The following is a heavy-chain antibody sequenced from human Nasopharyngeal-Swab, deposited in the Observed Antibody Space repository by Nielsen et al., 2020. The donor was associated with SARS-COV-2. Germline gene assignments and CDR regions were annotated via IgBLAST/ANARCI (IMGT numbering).Heavy chain of an antibody. CDR2: IYCSGST. Sequence: SETLSLTCTVSGGSISSYYWSWIRQPPGKGLEWIGYIYCSGSTNYNPSLKSRVTISVDTSKNQFSLKLSSVTAADTAVYYCARGWIAARPHYYYYYGMDVWGQGTTVTVSS. J-gene: IGHJ6*02. D-gene: IGHD6-6*01. CDR3: ARGWIAARPHYYYYYGMDV. CDR1: GGSISSYY. V-gene: IGHV4-59*01.